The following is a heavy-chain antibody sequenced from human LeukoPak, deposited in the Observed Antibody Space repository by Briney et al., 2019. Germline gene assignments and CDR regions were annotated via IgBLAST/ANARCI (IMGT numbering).Heavy chain of an antibody. CDR1: GFTFSSYG. J-gene: IGHJ6*03. CDR2: IRYDGSNK. D-gene: IGHD2-2*02. V-gene: IGHV3-30*02. CDR3: AKKPAAIAFYYYYMDV. Sequence: PGGSLRLSCAASGFTFSSYGMHWVRQAPGKGLEWVAFIRYDGSNKYYADSVKGRFTIPRDNSKNTLYLQMNSLRAEDTAVYYCAKKPAAIAFYYYYMDVWGKGTTVTVSS.